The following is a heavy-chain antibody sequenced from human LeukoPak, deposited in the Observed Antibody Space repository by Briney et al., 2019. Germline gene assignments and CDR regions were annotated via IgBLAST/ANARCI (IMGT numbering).Heavy chain of an antibody. CDR3: AIVATKAVCSAP. J-gene: IGHJ5*02. D-gene: IGHD5-24*01. CDR1: GGTFSSYA. CDR2: IIPILGIA. Sequence: SVKVSCKASGGTFSSYAISWVRQAPGQGLEWMGRIIPILGIANYAQKFQGRVTITADKSTSTAYMELSSLRSEDTAVYYCAIVATKAVCSAPGGQEPRVTVPP. V-gene: IGHV1-69*04.